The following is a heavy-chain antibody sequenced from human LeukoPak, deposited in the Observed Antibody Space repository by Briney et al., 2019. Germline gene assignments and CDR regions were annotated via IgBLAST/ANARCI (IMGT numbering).Heavy chain of an antibody. CDR3: ARVGDSSGYRVPDY. J-gene: IGHJ4*02. Sequence: PSETLSLTCAVYGGSFSGYYWSWIRQPPGKGLEWIGEINHSGSTNYNPSLKSRVTISVDTSKNQFSLKLSSVTAADTAVNYCARVGDSSGYRVPDYWGQGTLVTVSS. CDR1: GGSFSGYY. V-gene: IGHV4-34*01. D-gene: IGHD3-22*01. CDR2: INHSGST.